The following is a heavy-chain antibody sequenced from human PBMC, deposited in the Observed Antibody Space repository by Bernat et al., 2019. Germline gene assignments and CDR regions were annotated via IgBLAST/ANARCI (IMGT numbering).Heavy chain of an antibody. V-gene: IGHV3-33*01. CDR2: IWYDGSNK. CDR1: GFTFSSYG. CDR3: ARTHYYDSSGYYPQSYYYYGMDV. D-gene: IGHD3-22*01. Sequence: QVQLVESGGGVVQPGRSLRLSCAASGFTFSSYGMHWVRQAPGKGLEWVAVIWYDGSNKYYADSVKGRFTISRDNSKNTLYLQMNSLRAEDTAVYYCARTHYYDSSGYYPQSYYYYGMDVWGQGTTVTVYS. J-gene: IGHJ6*02.